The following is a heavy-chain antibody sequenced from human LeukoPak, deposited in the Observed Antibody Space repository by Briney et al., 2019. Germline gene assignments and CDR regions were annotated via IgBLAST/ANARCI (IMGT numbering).Heavy chain of an antibody. Sequence: PGGSLRLSCAASGFTFSTYNMNWVRQAPGKGLGWVSSISSSSNYIYYADSVKGRFTISRDNAKNSLYLQMNSLRVEDTDVYYCARDVGASAPDAFDIWGQGTMVTVSS. J-gene: IGHJ3*02. D-gene: IGHD1-26*01. CDR3: ARDVGASAPDAFDI. V-gene: IGHV3-21*01. CDR1: GFTFSTYN. CDR2: ISSSSNYI.